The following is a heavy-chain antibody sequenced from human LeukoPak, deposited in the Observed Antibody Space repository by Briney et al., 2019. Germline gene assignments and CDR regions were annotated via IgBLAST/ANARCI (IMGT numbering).Heavy chain of an antibody. Sequence: GGSLRLSCATSGFLFSDFSMTWVRQAPGKGLEWISTTNSGGTTTYYAEPVKGRFTISRDNFKNALYLQMSSLRVEDTAIYYCAKQSYARSLGEGGPGALVTVSS. CDR2: TNSGGTTT. V-gene: IGHV3-23*01. D-gene: IGHD3-10*02. J-gene: IGHJ4*02. CDR1: GFLFSDFS. CDR3: AKQSYARSLGE.